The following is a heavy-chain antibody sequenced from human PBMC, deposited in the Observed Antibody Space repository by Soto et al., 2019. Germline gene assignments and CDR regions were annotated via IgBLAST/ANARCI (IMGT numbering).Heavy chain of an antibody. J-gene: IGHJ6*02. Sequence: SDTLYNTCTVSGGSISCSPYYWGCFRQPPGKGLEWIGSIYYSGSTYYNPSLKSRVTMSVDTSKNQFSLKLSSVTAADTAVYYCASQAGFYYYYGMDVWGQGTTVT. CDR1: GGSISCSPYY. CDR2: IYYSGST. V-gene: IGHV4-39*01. CDR3: ASQAGFYYYYGMDV.